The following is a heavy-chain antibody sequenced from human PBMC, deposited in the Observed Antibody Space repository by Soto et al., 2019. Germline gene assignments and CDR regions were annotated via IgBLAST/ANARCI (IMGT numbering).Heavy chain of an antibody. V-gene: IGHV4-39*01. CDR1: GASISSSDYF. D-gene: IGHD1-26*01. CDR3: ARHDGSANGKRRFAS. J-gene: IGHJ5*01. CDR2: VRYDGTT. Sequence: QLQLQESGPGLAKPSENLSLTCTVSGASISSSDYFWCWIRQYPGLVLEWIESVRYDGTTGYKPSLRSRFTTSIDTSKNQFSQRLSSVAAADAAVYYFARHDGSANGKRRFASWGKGTPITFSS.